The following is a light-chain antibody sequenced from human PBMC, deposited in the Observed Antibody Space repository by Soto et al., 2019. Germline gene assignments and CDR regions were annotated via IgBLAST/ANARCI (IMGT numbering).Light chain of an antibody. CDR1: SSNIGSNT. CDR2: TND. J-gene: IGLJ2*01. V-gene: IGLV1-44*01. CDR3: AAWDDSLSGFVV. Sequence: QSVLTQPPSASGAPGQRVTISCSGSSSNIGSNTVSWYRRLPGTAPKLLIHTNDQRPSGVPDRFSASKSGTSASLAISGLQSEDEADYYCAAWDDSLSGFVVFGGGTKLTVL.